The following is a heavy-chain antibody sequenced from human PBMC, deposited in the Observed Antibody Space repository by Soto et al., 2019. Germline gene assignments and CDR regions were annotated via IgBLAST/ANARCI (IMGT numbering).Heavy chain of an antibody. D-gene: IGHD2-21*02. CDR1: GYTFTGYY. J-gene: IGHJ4*02. CDR2: INPNSGGT. CDR3: ARQLAYCGGDCYTEPIDY. V-gene: IGHV1-2*02. Sequence: QAPLVQSGAEVKKPGASVKVSCETFGYTFTGYYIHWVRQAPGQGLEWMGWINPNSGGTNYAQQFQGRVTMTRDTSIRTAYMELSRLRYDDTAVYYCARQLAYCGGDCYTEPIDYWGQGTLVTVSS.